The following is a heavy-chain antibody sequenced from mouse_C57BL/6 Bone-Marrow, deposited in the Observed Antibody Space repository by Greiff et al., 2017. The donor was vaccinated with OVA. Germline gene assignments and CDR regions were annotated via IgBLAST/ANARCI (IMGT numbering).Heavy chain of an antibody. CDR3: ARHYGYWYVDV. Sequence: VQLQQSGAELVRPGTSVKMSCKASGYTFTNYWIGWAKQRPGHGLEWIGDIYPGGGYTNYNEKFKGKATLTADKSSSTAYMQFSSLTSEDSAVYYCARHYGYWYVDVWGRGTTVTVTA. V-gene: IGHV1-63*01. J-gene: IGHJ1*03. D-gene: IGHD1-1*02. CDR2: IYPGGGYT. CDR1: GYTFTNYW.